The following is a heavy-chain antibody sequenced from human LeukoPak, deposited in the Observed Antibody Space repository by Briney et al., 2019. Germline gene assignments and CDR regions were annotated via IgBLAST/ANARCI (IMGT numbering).Heavy chain of an antibody. J-gene: IGHJ4*02. V-gene: IGHV3-30*18. D-gene: IGHD1-26*01. Sequence: GRSLRLSCAASGFTFSTYGMHWVRQAPGKGLEWVAVISYDGSNKYNTDSVKGRFTISRDNSKNTLYLQMNSLRAEDTAVYYCAKASNDGSYYGVIIDYWGQGTLVTVSS. CDR3: AKASNDGSYYGVIIDY. CDR2: ISYDGSNK. CDR1: GFTFSTYG.